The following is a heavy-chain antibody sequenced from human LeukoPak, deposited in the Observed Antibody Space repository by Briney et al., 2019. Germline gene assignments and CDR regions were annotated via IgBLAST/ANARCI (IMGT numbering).Heavy chain of an antibody. CDR1: GGSISSYY. J-gene: IGHJ3*02. CDR2: IYYSGST. D-gene: IGHD6-19*01. CDR3: ARILYSSGWYVGAFDI. Sequence: SETLSLTCTVSGGSISSYYWSWIRQPPGKGLEWIGYIYYSGSTNYNPSLKSRVTMSVDTSKNQFSLKLSSVTAADTAVYYCARILYSSGWYVGAFDIWGQGTMVTVSS. V-gene: IGHV4-59*12.